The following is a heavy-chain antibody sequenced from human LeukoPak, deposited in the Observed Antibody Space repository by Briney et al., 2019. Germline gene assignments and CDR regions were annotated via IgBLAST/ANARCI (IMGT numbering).Heavy chain of an antibody. V-gene: IGHV4-38-2*02. CDR3: ARARREMVDY. CDR2: IYHSGST. Sequence: SETLSLTCTVSGYSLSSGYYWGWIRQPPGKGLEWIGSIYHSGSTYYNPSLKSGVTISVDTSKNQFTLKLSSVTAADTAVYYCARARREMVDYWGQGTLVTVSS. D-gene: IGHD5-24*01. J-gene: IGHJ4*02. CDR1: GYSLSSGYY.